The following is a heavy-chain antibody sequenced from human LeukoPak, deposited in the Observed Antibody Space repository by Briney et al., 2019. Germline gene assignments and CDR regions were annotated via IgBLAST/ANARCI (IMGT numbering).Heavy chain of an antibody. CDR1: GGSISSSSYY. CDR3: ASGGVVTGNYFDY. D-gene: IGHD4-23*01. J-gene: IGHJ4*02. CDR2: IYYSGST. Sequence: SETLSLTCTVSGGSISSSSYYWGWIRQPPGTGLEWIGSIYYSGSTYYNPSLKSRVTISVDTSKNQFSLKLSSVTAADTAVYYCASGGVVTGNYFDYWGQGTLVTVSS. V-gene: IGHV4-39*01.